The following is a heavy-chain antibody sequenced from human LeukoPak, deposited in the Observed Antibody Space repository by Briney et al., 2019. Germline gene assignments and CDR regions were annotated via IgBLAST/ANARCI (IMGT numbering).Heavy chain of an antibody. CDR3: VRSPTDSSGYPNPLFDI. D-gene: IGHD3-22*01. J-gene: IGHJ3*02. V-gene: IGHV1-69*04. CDR1: GGTFSSYA. Sequence: SVKVSCKASGGTFSSYAISWVRQAPGQGLEWMGRIIPIFGIANYAQKFQGRVTITADKSTSTAYMELSSLRSEDTAVYYCVRSPTDSSGYPNPLFDIWGQGTMVTVSS. CDR2: IIPIFGIA.